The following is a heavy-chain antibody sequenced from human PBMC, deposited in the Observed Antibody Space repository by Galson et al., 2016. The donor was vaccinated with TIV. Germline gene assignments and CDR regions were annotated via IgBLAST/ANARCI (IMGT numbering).Heavy chain of an antibody. CDR3: ALTYCGGDCYPPGSMDV. V-gene: IGHV1-69*13. CDR2: IIPIFDTT. Sequence: SVKVSCKASGGTFSTYAISWVRQAPGQGLEWMGGIIPIFDTTNYAEKFQGRVTITADESTSTAYMELSSPRSEDTAIYYCALTYCGGDCYPPGSMDVWGQGTTVTASS. D-gene: IGHD2-21*02. CDR1: GGTFSTYA. J-gene: IGHJ6*02.